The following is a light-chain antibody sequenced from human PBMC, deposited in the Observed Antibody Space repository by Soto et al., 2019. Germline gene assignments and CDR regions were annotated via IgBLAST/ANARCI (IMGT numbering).Light chain of an antibody. Sequence: QSALTQPASVSGSPGQSITISCTGTISDVGGYNYVSWYQQHPGKAPKLMIYEVSNRPSGVSNRFSGSKSGNTASLTISGLQAEDEADYYCSSYTRSSTLVFGTGTKVTVL. CDR3: SSYTRSSTLV. V-gene: IGLV2-14*01. J-gene: IGLJ1*01. CDR2: EVS. CDR1: ISDVGGYNY.